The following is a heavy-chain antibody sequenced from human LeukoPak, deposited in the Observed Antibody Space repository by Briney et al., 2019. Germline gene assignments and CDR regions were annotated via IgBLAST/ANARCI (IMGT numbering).Heavy chain of an antibody. CDR1: GGSISTSY. J-gene: IGHJ4*02. Sequence: SETLSLTCTVSGGSISTSYWSWIRQPPGKGLEWIGYIFDSATTSYNPSLRGRPTITIDRSKSQFSLSLTSVTAADTAVYYCARGAPTTVTTVDYWGQGTLVTVSS. V-gene: IGHV4-4*09. CDR3: ARGAPTTVTTVDY. D-gene: IGHD4-17*01. CDR2: IFDSATT.